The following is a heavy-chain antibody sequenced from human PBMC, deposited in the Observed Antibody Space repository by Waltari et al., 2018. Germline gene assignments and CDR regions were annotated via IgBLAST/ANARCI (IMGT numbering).Heavy chain of an antibody. Sequence: QVQLQESGPGLVKPSETLSLTCTVSGGSISSYYWSWIRQPAGKGLEWIGRIYTSGSTYSNPCLKSRFSISVYTSKNQFSRKLSCVTSADTAVYYCSLDGSTGGAFDIWGQGTMVTVSS. CDR1: GGSISSYY. D-gene: IGHD4-17*01. V-gene: IGHV4-4*07. J-gene: IGHJ3*02. CDR3: SLDGSTGGAFDI. CDR2: IYTSGST.